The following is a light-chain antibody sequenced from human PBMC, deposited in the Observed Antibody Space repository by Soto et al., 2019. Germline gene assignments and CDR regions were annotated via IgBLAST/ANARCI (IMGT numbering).Light chain of an antibody. Sequence: EIVLTQSPGTLSLSPWERATLSCRASQSVSSSYLAWYQQKPGQAPRLLIYGASSRATGIPDRFSGSGSGTDFTLTISRLEPEDFAVYYCQQYANSHGTFGQGTKVDIK. CDR1: QSVSSSY. CDR3: QQYANSHGT. J-gene: IGKJ1*01. CDR2: GAS. V-gene: IGKV3-20*01.